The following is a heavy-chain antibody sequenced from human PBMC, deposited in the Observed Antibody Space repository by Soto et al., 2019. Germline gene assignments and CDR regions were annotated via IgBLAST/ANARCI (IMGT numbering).Heavy chain of an antibody. V-gene: IGHV3-9*01. CDR3: AKDRRAYSSGWYDAFDI. D-gene: IGHD6-19*01. J-gene: IGHJ3*02. CDR2: ISWNSGSI. CDR1: GFTFDDYA. Sequence: PGGSLRLSCAASGFTFDDYAMHWVRQAPGKGLEWVSGISWNSGSIGYADSVKGRFTISRDNAKNSLYLQMNSLRAEDTALYYCAKDRRAYSSGWYDAFDIWGQGTMVTVSS.